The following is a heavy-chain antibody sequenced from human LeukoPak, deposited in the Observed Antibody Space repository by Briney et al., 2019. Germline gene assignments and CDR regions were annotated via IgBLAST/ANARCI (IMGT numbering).Heavy chain of an antibody. CDR3: ARYMILGFFFDY. D-gene: IGHD3/OR15-3a*01. CDR2: IYSGGST. J-gene: IGHJ4*02. V-gene: IGHV3-53*01. Sequence: PGGSLRLSCAASGFTVSSNYMSWVRQAPGKGLEWVSVIYSGGSTYYADSVKGRFTISRDNSKNTLYLQTNSLRAEDTAVYYCARYMILGFFFDYWGQGTLVTVSS. CDR1: GFTVSSNY.